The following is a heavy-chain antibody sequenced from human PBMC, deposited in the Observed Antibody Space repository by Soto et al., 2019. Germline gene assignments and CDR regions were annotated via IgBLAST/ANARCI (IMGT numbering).Heavy chain of an antibody. CDR1: GFTFSDHY. CDR2: TRDKANSYTT. CDR3: ARDSLLGFDGGRRPSGDY. V-gene: IGHV3-72*01. J-gene: IGHJ4*02. D-gene: IGHD2-15*01. Sequence: EVQLVESGGGLVQPGGSLRLSCAASGFTFSDHYMDWVRQAPGKGLEWVGRTRDKANSYTTEYAASVKGRFTISRDDSRNSLYLPMTSLKTEDTAVYYCARDSLLGFDGGRRPSGDYWCQGTLVTVSS.